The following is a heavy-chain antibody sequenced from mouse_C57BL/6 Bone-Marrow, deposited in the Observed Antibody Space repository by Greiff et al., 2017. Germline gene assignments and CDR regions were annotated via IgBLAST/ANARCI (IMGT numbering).Heavy chain of an antibody. Sequence: VQLQQPGAELVKPGASVKLSCKASGYTFTSYWMHWVKQRPGQGLEWIGMIHPNSGSTNYNEKFKSKATLTVDKSSSTAYMQLSSLTSEDSAVYYCARRGIFSTGSSPYYAMDYWGQGTSVTVSS. V-gene: IGHV1-64*01. CDR3: ARRGIFSTGSSPYYAMDY. J-gene: IGHJ4*01. D-gene: IGHD1-1*01. CDR2: IHPNSGST. CDR1: GYTFTSYW.